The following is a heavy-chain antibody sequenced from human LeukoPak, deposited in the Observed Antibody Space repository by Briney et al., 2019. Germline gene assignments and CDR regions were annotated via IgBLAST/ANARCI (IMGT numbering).Heavy chain of an antibody. CDR2: ISGSGGST. Sequence: PGGSLRLSCAASGFTFSSYAMSWVRQAPGKGLEWVSAISGSGGSTYYADSVKGRFTISRDNSKNTLYLQMNSLRAEDTAVYYCATNAYYDFWSGPPRSYYFYYGMDVWGQGTTVTVSS. D-gene: IGHD3-3*01. CDR3: ATNAYYDFWSGPPRSYYFYYGMDV. J-gene: IGHJ6*02. CDR1: GFTFSSYA. V-gene: IGHV3-23*01.